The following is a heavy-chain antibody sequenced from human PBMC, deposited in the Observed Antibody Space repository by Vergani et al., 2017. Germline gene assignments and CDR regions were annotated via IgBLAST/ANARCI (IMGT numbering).Heavy chain of an antibody. CDR3: ARDPAYCGGDCYSVSGAFDI. J-gene: IGHJ3*02. Sequence: QVQLVQSGAEVKKPGSSVKVSCKASGGTFSSYAISWVRQAPGQGLEWMGGIIPIFGTANYAQKFQGRVTITADESTSTAYMELSSLRSEDTAVYYCARDPAYCGGDCYSVSGAFDIWGQGTMVTVSS. CDR2: IIPIFGTA. D-gene: IGHD2-21*02. V-gene: IGHV1-69*01. CDR1: GGTFSSYA.